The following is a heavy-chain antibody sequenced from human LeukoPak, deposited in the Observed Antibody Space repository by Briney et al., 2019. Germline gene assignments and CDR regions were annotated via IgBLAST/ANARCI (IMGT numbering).Heavy chain of an antibody. CDR2: IYYSGST. V-gene: IGHV4-30-4*08. CDR3: ARLEQQQLVDY. J-gene: IGHJ4*02. Sequence: SETLSLTCTVSGGSISSGDYYWSWIRQPPGKGLEWIGYIYYSGSTYYNPSLKSRVTISVDTSKNQFSLKLSSVTAADTAVYYCARLEQQQLVDYWGQGTLVTVSA. D-gene: IGHD6-13*01. CDR1: GGSISSGDYY.